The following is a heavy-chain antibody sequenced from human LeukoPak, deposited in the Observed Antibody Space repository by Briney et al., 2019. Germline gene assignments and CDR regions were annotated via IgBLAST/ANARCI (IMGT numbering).Heavy chain of an antibody. CDR2: IYSSGST. CDR1: TGPISTFY. Sequence: SETLSLTCTGYTGPISTFYGGWIRQPPGKGLEWIGYIYSSGSTNYNPSLKSRVTISVDTSKNQFSLNLSSVTAADTAVYYCARERKASVYLHYFDYWGRGTLVTV. V-gene: IGHV4-59*01. D-gene: IGHD3-22*01. CDR3: ARERKASVYLHYFDY. J-gene: IGHJ4*02.